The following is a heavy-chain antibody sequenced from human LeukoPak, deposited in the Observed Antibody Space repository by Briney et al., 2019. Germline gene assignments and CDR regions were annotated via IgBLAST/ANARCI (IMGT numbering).Heavy chain of an antibody. D-gene: IGHD3-22*01. CDR1: GFTFDDYA. V-gene: IGHV3-9*01. J-gene: IGHJ3*02. CDR2: ISWNSGSI. Sequence: GGSLRLSCAASGFTFDDYAMHWVRQAPGKGLEWVSGISWNSGSIGYADSVTGRFTISRDNAKNSLYLQMNSLRAEDTALYYCAKNLNYYDSSGYPGPFDIWGQGTMVTVSS. CDR3: AKNLNYYDSSGYPGPFDI.